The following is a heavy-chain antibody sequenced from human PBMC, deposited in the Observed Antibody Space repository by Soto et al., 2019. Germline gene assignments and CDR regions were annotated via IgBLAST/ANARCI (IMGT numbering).Heavy chain of an antibody. V-gene: IGHV1-69*12. CDR3: ATHWTVGPCYYYVVDV. Sequence: QVQRVQSGAEVKKPGSSVKVSCKASGGTFSSYAISWVRQAPGQGLEWMGGIIPIFGTADYAQKFQGRVTINADESTSTAYWQWSTMRSVDTAVHCCATHWTVGPCYYYVVDVWGQGTTVTVSS. CDR1: GGTFSSYA. J-gene: IGHJ6*02. CDR2: IIPIFGTA. D-gene: IGHD1-1*01.